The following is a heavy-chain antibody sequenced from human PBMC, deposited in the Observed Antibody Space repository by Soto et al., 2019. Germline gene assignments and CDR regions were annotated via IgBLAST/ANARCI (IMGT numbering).Heavy chain of an antibody. V-gene: IGHV4-59*01. CDR3: ARDTYDILTGYSPFDY. CDR1: GGSISNYY. J-gene: IGHJ4*02. CDR2: IYYSGST. D-gene: IGHD3-9*01. Sequence: PSETLSLTCTVSGGSISNYYWSWIRQPPGKGLEWIGYIYYSGSTNYNPSLKSRVTISVDTSKNQFSLKLNSVTAADTAVYYCARDTYDILTGYSPFDYWGQGTLVTVSS.